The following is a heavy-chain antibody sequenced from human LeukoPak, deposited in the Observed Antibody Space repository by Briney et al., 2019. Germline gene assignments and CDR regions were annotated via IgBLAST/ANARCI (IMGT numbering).Heavy chain of an antibody. D-gene: IGHD3-16*02. CDR3: ASIVRSFDY. J-gene: IGHJ4*02. CDR2: IYYSGST. V-gene: IGHV4-39*07. Sequence: PSETLSLTCTVSGGFISSGDYYWGWIRQPPGKGLEWIGSIYYSGSTYYNPSPKSRVTISVGESKNQFSLKLSSVTAADTAVYYCASIVRSFDYWGQGTLVTVSS. CDR1: GGFISSGDYY.